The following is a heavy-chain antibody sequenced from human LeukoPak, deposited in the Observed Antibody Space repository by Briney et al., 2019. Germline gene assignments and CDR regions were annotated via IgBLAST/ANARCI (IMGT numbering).Heavy chain of an antibody. CDR1: GFSFSKYW. J-gene: IGHJ4*02. CDR2: IKEDGTYT. CDR3: ARDFDMGITPGNDFDF. Sequence: GGSLRLSCAASGFSFSKYWMHWVRQTPGEGLVWVSRIKEDGTYTSYADSVKGRFTISRDNARNTVFLQMNSLRAEDTAVYYCARDFDMGITPGNDFDFWGQGTLVTVSS. D-gene: IGHD3-9*01. V-gene: IGHV3-74*01.